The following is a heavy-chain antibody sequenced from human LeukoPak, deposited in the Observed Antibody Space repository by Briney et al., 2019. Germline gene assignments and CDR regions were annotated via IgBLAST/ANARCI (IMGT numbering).Heavy chain of an antibody. CDR3: ARKPRYSRRFDY. J-gene: IGHJ4*02. CDR1: GGSISSSSYY. CDR2: IYYSGTT. V-gene: IGHV4-39*07. D-gene: IGHD6-13*01. Sequence: PSETLSLTCTVSGGSISSSSYYWGWIRQPPGKGLEWIGSIYYSGTTYYNPSLKSRVTISVDTSKNQFSLKLSSVTAADTAVYYCARKPRYSRRFDYWGQGTLVTVSS.